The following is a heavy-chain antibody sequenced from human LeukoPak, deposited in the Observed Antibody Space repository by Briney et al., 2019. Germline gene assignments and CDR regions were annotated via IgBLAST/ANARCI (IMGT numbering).Heavy chain of an antibody. Sequence: GGSLRLSCAASGFTFSNYAMHWVRQAPGKGLEWVAVISYDGNNKYYADSVKGRFTISRDNSKNTLYLQMNSLRAEDTAVYYCAKDTYRIAVAGYFDYWGQGTLVTVSS. CDR3: AKDTYRIAVAGYFDY. CDR1: GFTFSNYA. D-gene: IGHD6-19*01. J-gene: IGHJ4*02. V-gene: IGHV3-30*04. CDR2: ISYDGNNK.